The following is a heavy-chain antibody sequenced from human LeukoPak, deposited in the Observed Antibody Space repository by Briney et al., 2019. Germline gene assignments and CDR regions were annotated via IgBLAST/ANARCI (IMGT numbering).Heavy chain of an antibody. Sequence: PGGSLRLSCAASGFTFSSYAMSWVRQAPGKGLEWVSAISGSGGSIYYADSVKGRFTISRDNSKDTLYLQMNSLRAEDTAVYYCAKDPNWGFILNDAFDIWGQGTMVTVSS. CDR3: AKDPNWGFILNDAFDI. D-gene: IGHD7-27*01. CDR2: ISGSGGSI. V-gene: IGHV3-23*01. CDR1: GFTFSSYA. J-gene: IGHJ3*02.